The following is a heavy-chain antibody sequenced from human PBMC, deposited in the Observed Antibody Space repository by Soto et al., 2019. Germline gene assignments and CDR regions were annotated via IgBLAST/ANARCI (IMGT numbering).Heavy chain of an antibody. D-gene: IGHD3-10*01. V-gene: IGHV4-34*01. CDR2: INHSGST. CDR3: ARGPPMSSGSYNDY. J-gene: IGHJ4*02. CDR1: GGSFSGYY. Sequence: ETLSLPCAVYGGSFSGYYWSWIRQPPGKGLEWIGEINHSGSTNYNPSLKSRVTISVDTSKNQFSLKLSSVTAADTAVYYCARGPPMSSGSYNDYWGQGTLVTVSS.